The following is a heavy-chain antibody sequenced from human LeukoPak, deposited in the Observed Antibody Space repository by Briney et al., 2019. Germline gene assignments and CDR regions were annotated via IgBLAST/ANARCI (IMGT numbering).Heavy chain of an antibody. CDR3: ARGSFSADAPLVLDYFHH. Sequence: ASVKVSCKASGYTFTGYYIHWVRQAPGQGLEWMGWINPNSGGTNYAQKFQGRVTMTRDTSISTAYMELSRLRADDTAVYYCARGSFSADAPLVLDYFHHRGQGTLVTDSS. D-gene: IGHD5-18*01. CDR1: GYTFTGYY. J-gene: IGHJ1*01. CDR2: INPNSGGT. V-gene: IGHV1-2*02.